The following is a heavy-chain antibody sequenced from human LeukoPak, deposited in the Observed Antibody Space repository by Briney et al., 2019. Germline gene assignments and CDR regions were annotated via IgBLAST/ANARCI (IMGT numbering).Heavy chain of an antibody. CDR3: ARDLLYSGYDS. CDR2: INHSGST. V-gene: IGHV4-34*01. D-gene: IGHD5-12*01. Sequence: KPSETLSLTCAVYGGSFSGYYWSWIRQPPGKGLEWIGEINHSGSTNYNPSLKSRVTISVDTSKNQFSLKLSSVTAADTAVYYCARDLLYSGYDSWGQGTLVSVSS. J-gene: IGHJ5*02. CDR1: GGSFSGYY.